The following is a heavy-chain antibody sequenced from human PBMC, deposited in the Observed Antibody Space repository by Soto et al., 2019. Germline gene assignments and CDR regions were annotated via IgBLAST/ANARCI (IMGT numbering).Heavy chain of an antibody. CDR2: ISYDGSNK. D-gene: IGHD2-15*01. Sequence: QVHLVQSGGGVVQPGRSLRLSCAASGFTFSSYGIHWVRQAPGKGLEWVAVISYDGSNKYYADSVKGRFTISRDNSKNTLYLQMNSLRAEDTAVYYCAKGAYAVVAASYFDYWGQGTLVTVSS. J-gene: IGHJ4*02. CDR3: AKGAYAVVAASYFDY. CDR1: GFTFSSYG. V-gene: IGHV3-30*18.